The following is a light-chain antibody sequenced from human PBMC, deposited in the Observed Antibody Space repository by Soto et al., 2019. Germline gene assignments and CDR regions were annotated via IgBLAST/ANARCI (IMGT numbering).Light chain of an antibody. Sequence: QSALTQPASVSGSPGQSITISCTGTSSDVGGYNYVSWYQQHPGKAPKLMIYVVSNRPSGVSNRFSGSKSGNTASLTISGLQAEDEADYYCSSYISSSIDYVFGTGTKLTVL. CDR2: VVS. J-gene: IGLJ1*01. CDR3: SSYISSSIDYV. CDR1: SSDVGGYNY. V-gene: IGLV2-14*01.